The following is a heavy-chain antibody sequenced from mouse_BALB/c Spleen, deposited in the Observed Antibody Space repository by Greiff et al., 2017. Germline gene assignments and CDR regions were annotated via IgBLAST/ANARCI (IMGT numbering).Heavy chain of an antibody. CDR2: IRNKANGYTT. J-gene: IGHJ4*01. Sequence: EVQRVESGGGLVQPGGSLRLSCATSGFTFTDYYMSWVRQPPGKALEWLGFIRNKANGYTTEYSASVKGRFTISRDNSQSILYLQMNTLRAEDSATYYCARDRPQYAMDYWGQGTSVTVSS. CDR3: ARDRPQYAMDY. CDR1: GFTFTDYY. V-gene: IGHV7-3*02.